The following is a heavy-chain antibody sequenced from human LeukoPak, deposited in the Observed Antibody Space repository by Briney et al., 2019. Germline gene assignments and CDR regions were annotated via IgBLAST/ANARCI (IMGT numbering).Heavy chain of an antibody. CDR1: GYTLTELS. CDR2: FDPEDGET. V-gene: IGHV1-24*01. J-gene: IGHJ4*02. Sequence: GASVKVSCKVSGYTLTELSMHWVRQAPGKGLEWMGGFDPEDGETIYAQKFQGRVTITTDESTSTAYMELSSLRSEVTAVYYCASVDYGDYGRFDYWGQGTLVTVSS. D-gene: IGHD4-17*01. CDR3: ASVDYGDYGRFDY.